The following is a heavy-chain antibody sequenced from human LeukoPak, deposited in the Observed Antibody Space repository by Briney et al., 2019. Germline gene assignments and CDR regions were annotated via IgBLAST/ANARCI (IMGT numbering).Heavy chain of an antibody. D-gene: IGHD3-22*01. Sequence: SETLSLTCTVSDGSIISSSYYWGWIRQPPGKGLEWIGSIYYSGSTYYNPSLKSRVTISVDTSKNQFSLKLSSVTAADTAVYYCARELYYYDSSGYYSANYYYYYYMDVWGKGTTVTISS. V-gene: IGHV4-39*07. CDR2: IYYSGST. CDR1: DGSIISSSYY. J-gene: IGHJ6*03. CDR3: ARELYYYDSSGYYSANYYYYYYMDV.